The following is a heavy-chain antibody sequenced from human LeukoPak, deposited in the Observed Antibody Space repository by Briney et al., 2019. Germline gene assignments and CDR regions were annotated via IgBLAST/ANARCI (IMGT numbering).Heavy chain of an antibody. V-gene: IGHV3-53*01. CDR2: IYSGGST. CDR3: AREDYYDSSGYYHDD. D-gene: IGHD3-22*01. Sequence: GGSLRLSCAASGFTVSSNYMSWVRQAPGKGLEWVSVIYSGGSTYYADSVKGRFTISRDNSKNTLYLQMNSLRAEDTAVYYCAREDYYDSSGYYHDDWGQGTLVTVSS. CDR1: GFTVSSNY. J-gene: IGHJ4*02.